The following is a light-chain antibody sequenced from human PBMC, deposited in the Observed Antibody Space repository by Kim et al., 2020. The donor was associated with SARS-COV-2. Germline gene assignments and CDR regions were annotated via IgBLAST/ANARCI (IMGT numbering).Light chain of an antibody. CDR2: KNT. CDR3: AVWDVSLSGRV. Sequence: GQRVTTYSAGSDCNIRYNNVSWYQQVAGTAPKILIYKNTERPSGVPDRSSGSKSGTTASLAISGLRSEDEADYYCAVWDVSLSGRVFGGGTQLTVL. V-gene: IGLV1-47*01. CDR1: DCNIRYNN. J-gene: IGLJ3*02.